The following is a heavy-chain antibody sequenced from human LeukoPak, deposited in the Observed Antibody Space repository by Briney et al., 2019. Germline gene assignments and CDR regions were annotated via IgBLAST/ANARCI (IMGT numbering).Heavy chain of an antibody. CDR3: ARQADYYGSGSYRIAYFDY. J-gene: IGHJ4*02. V-gene: IGHV4-39*01. CDR2: IYYSGST. D-gene: IGHD3-10*01. Sequence: PSETLSLSCTVSGGSISSSSYYWGWIRQPPGKGLEWIGSIYYSGSTYYNPSLKSRVTISVDTSKNQFSLKLSSVTAADTAVYYGARQADYYGSGSYRIAYFDYWGQGTLVTVSS. CDR1: GGSISSSSYY.